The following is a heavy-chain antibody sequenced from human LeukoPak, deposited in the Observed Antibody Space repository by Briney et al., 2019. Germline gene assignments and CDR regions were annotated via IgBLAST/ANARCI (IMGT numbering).Heavy chain of an antibody. V-gene: IGHV3-23*01. CDR2: ISGGGGST. CDR3: AKGLGSGWYLFEY. Sequence: PGGSLRLSCAGSGFTFSSNAMSWVRQAPGKGLERVSAISGGGGSTYYADSVKGRFTISRGDSKNTLYVQMNSLRAEDTAVYYCAKGLGSGWYLFEYWGQGTLVTVSS. CDR1: GFTFSSNA. D-gene: IGHD6-19*01. J-gene: IGHJ4*02.